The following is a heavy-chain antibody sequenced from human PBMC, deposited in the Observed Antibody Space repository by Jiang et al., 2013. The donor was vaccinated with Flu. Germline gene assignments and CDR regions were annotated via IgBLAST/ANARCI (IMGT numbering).Heavy chain of an antibody. V-gene: IGHV5-10-1*01. CDR3: ARQGTATTVDYYYYAMDV. D-gene: IGHD1-1*01. CDR2: IDPADSQA. J-gene: IGHJ6*02. Sequence: WVRQMPGKGLEWMGRIDPADSQATFSPSFQGLVTMSTDKSTNTAYLQWSSLKASDTAMYYCARQGTATTVDYYYYAMDVWGQGTTVTVSS.